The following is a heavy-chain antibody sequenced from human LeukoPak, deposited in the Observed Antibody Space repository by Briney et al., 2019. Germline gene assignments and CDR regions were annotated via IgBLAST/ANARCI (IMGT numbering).Heavy chain of an antibody. CDR2: IYSGGST. CDR1: GFTVSSNY. Sequence: GGSLRLSCAASGFTVSSNYMSWVRQAPGKGLEWVSVIYSGGSTYYADSVKGRFTISRDNSKNTLYLQMNSLRAEDTAVYYCAREWTSTVVTSRGMDVWGQGTTVTVSS. CDR3: AREWTSTVVTSRGMDV. V-gene: IGHV3-66*01. D-gene: IGHD4-23*01. J-gene: IGHJ6*02.